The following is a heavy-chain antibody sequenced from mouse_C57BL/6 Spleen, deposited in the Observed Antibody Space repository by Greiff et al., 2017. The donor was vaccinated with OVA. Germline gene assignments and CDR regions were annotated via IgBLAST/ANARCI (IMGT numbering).Heavy chain of an antibody. V-gene: IGHV1-53*01. Sequence: QVQLKQPGTELVKPGASVKLSCKASGYTFTSYWMHWVKQRPGQGLEWIGNINPSNGGTNYNEKFKSKATLTVDKSSSTAYMQLSSLTSEDSAVYYCARAWSNYDYFDYWGQGTTLTVSS. CDR2: INPSNGGT. CDR3: ARAWSNYDYFDY. CDR1: GYTFTSYW. J-gene: IGHJ2*01. D-gene: IGHD2-5*01.